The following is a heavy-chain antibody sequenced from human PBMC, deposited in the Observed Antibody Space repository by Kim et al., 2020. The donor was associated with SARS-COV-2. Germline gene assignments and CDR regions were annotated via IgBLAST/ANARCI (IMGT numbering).Heavy chain of an antibody. CDR3: AKMVGYSDSSGSRFDS. CDR1: GFTFSNYA. J-gene: IGHJ5*01. CDR2: ISGTTGRT. Sequence: GGSLRLSCAASGFTFSNYAMSWVRQAPGEGLVWVSVISGTTGRTYYADSVKGRFTISRDNSKNTLYLQMNSLRDEDTAVYYCAKMVGYSDSSGSRFDSWG. D-gene: IGHD3-22*01. V-gene: IGHV3-23*01.